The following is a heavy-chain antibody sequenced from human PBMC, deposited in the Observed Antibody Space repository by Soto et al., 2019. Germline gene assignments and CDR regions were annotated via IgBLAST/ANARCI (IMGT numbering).Heavy chain of an antibody. CDR2: IIPIFGTA. J-gene: IGHJ4*02. Sequence: SVKVSCKASGGTFSSYAISWVRQAPGQGLEWMGGIIPIFGTANYAQKFQGRVTITADESTSTAYMELSGLRSEDTAVYYCARGTYYYDSSVVYWGQGTLVTVSS. V-gene: IGHV1-69*13. CDR3: ARGTYYYDSSVVY. CDR1: GGTFSSYA. D-gene: IGHD3-22*01.